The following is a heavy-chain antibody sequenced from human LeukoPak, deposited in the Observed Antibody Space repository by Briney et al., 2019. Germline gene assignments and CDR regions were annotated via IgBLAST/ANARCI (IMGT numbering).Heavy chain of an antibody. CDR2: IKSDGKT. D-gene: IGHD3-22*01. Sequence: GGSLRLSCAASGFTFSSYWMHWVRQAPGKGLVWVSRIKSDGKTNYADSVKGRFTISRDNAKNTVSLQMNSLRAEDAGVYYCARAPSEIGGYYPEYFRHWGQGTLVTVSS. J-gene: IGHJ1*01. CDR1: GFTFSSYW. CDR3: ARAPSEIGGYYPEYFRH. V-gene: IGHV3-74*01.